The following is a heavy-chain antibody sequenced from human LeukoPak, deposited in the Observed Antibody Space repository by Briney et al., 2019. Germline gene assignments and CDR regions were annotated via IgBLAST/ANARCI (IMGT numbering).Heavy chain of an antibody. Sequence: ASVKVSCKASGYTFTSYDINWVRQATGQGLEWMGWMNPNSGNTGYAQKFQGRVTMTRNASISTAYMELSSLRSEDTAVYYCARGSANPGEVWFGELLYYYYYMDVWGKGTTITISS. V-gene: IGHV1-8*01. D-gene: IGHD3-10*01. CDR2: MNPNSGNT. CDR1: GYTFTSYD. CDR3: ARGSANPGEVWFGELLYYYYYMDV. J-gene: IGHJ6*03.